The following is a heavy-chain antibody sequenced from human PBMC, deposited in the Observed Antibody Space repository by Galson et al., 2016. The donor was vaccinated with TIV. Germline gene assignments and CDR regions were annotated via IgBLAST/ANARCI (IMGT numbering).Heavy chain of an antibody. D-gene: IGHD2-15*01. V-gene: IGHV3-66*02. CDR2: IYGGGDT. Sequence: SLRLSCAASGLSVRDNYMIWVRQPPGKGLEWVSIIYGGGDTCYADSVRGRFTISRDNSRDLLYLHMTGMRPDDTAVYYCARDRVVGATYYNYYFGMDVWGQGTTVTVSS. CDR1: GLSVRDNY. J-gene: IGHJ6*02. CDR3: ARDRVVGATYYNYYFGMDV.